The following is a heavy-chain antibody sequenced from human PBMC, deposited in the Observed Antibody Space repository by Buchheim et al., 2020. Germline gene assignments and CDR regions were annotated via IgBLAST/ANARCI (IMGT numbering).Heavy chain of an antibody. Sequence: QVHLVQSGAEVKKPGASVKVSCKASGYTFTGYYLHWVRQAPGQGLEWMGWINPDSGGRNYAQDFQGRVTMTSDTSISTAYMELSRLRSDATAVYYCAIGSCSSTSCYPYFDYWGQGTL. V-gene: IGHV1-2*02. CDR1: GYTFTGYY. CDR2: INPDSGGR. CDR3: AIGSCSSTSCYPYFDY. J-gene: IGHJ4*02. D-gene: IGHD2-2*01.